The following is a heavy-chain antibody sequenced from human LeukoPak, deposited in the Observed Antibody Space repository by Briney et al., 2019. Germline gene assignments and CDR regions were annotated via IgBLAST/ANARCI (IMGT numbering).Heavy chain of an antibody. Sequence: GGSLRLSCAASGFTFSSYAMIWVRRAPGKGLDWVSSISDNGDDTYYADSVKGRFTISRDKSTNTLYLQMNSLRADDTAVYYCAKGYYGNYVAVDYWGQGTLVTVSS. CDR3: AKGYYGNYVAVDY. CDR2: ISDNGDDT. V-gene: IGHV3-23*01. CDR1: GFTFSSYA. D-gene: IGHD4-11*01. J-gene: IGHJ4*02.